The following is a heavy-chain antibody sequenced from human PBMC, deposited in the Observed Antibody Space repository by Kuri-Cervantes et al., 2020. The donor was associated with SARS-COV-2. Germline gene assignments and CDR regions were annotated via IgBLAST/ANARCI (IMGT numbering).Heavy chain of an antibody. D-gene: IGHD2-2*02. CDR3: ARGYCSSTSCYTDYYYGMDV. Sequence: GGSLRLSCAASGFTFSSYAMSWVRQAPGKGLEWVAIISYDGSNKYYADSVKGRFTISRDNSKNTLYLQMNSLRAEDTAVYYCARGYCSSTSCYTDYYYGMDVWGQGTTVTVSS. CDR1: GFTFSSYA. V-gene: IGHV3-30*03. J-gene: IGHJ6*02. CDR2: ISYDGSNK.